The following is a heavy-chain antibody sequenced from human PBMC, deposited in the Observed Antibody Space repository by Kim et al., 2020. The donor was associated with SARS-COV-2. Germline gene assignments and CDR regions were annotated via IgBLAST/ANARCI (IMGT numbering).Heavy chain of an antibody. V-gene: IGHV3-30-3*01. D-gene: IGHD2-2*01. J-gene: IGHJ4*02. CDR2: ISYDGSNK. CDR3: ARDTGSLVPAAVDY. Sequence: GGSLRLSCAASGFTFSSYAMHWVRQAPGKGLEWVAVISYDGSNKYYADSVKGRFTISRDNSKNTLYLQMNSLRAEDTAVYYCARDTGSLVPAAVDYWGQGTLVTVSS. CDR1: GFTFSSYA.